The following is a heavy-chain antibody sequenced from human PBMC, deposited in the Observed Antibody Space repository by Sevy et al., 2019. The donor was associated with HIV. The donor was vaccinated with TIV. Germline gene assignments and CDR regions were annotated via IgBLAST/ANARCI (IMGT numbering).Heavy chain of an antibody. D-gene: IGHD1-26*01. V-gene: IGHV3-23*01. CDR3: AKDRVSRGYYTRDHDY. J-gene: IGHJ4*02. CDR1: GFTFNNYA. CDR2: ISYSGAST. Sequence: GGSLRLSCAASGFTFNNYAMSWVRQAPGKGLEWVSVISYSGASTHYAYSVKGQFTISRDNSKNTLYLQMNSLRTKDTAVYDCAKDRVSRGYYTRDHDYWGQGTLVTVSS.